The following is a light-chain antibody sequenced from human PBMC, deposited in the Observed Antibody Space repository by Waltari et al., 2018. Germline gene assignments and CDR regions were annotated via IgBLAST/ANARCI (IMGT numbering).Light chain of an antibody. CDR2: TVS. Sequence: DVVMTQSPLTLSVTLGQPASIPRKSSQGLVFGDGNTSLNWFQQKPGQSPRRLIYTVSNRDFGVPDRFSGSGSGTDFTLRISRVEADDVGFYYCMQGTHWPHTFGQGTRLEI. V-gene: IGKV2-30*01. J-gene: IGKJ2*01. CDR3: MQGTHWPHT. CDR1: QGLVFGDGNTS.